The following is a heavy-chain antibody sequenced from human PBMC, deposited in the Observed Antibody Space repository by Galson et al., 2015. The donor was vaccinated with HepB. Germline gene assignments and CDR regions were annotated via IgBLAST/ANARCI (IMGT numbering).Heavy chain of an antibody. CDR1: GYAISSGGFY. J-gene: IGHJ5*02. Sequence: TLSLTCTVSGYAISSGGFYWSWIRQRPGKGLEWLGSISHTGGTYYNPSLGGRLTLSVDRWKNQFSLRLKSLTAADTAVYYCAKGGPGRIGMMINRSLGFDPWGQGTLVIVSS. V-gene: IGHV4-31*03. CDR3: AKGGPGRIGMMINRSLGFDP. D-gene: IGHD3-16*01. CDR2: ISHTGGT.